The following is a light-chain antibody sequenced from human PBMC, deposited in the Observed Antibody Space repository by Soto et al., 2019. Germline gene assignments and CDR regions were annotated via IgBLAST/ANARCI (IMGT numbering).Light chain of an antibody. V-gene: IGLV1-40*01. CDR2: SNT. CDR3: GTWDTSLRSEGV. Sequence: QSVLTQPPSVSGAPGQTVTISCTGSSSNIGAGFDVHWYQQVPGTAPKLVLYSNTARPSGVPDRFSGSRSGSSGSLAITGLQPEDEADYYCGTWDTSLRSEGVFGGGTKLTVL. J-gene: IGLJ3*02. CDR1: SSNIGAGFD.